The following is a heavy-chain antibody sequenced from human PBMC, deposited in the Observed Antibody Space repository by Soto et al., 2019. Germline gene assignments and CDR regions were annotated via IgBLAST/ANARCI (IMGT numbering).Heavy chain of an antibody. D-gene: IGHD2-2*02. V-gene: IGHV3-30-3*01. CDR1: GFTFSAYA. CDR3: ARDGGECSRTSCYNEIPPAWFGP. J-gene: IGHJ5*02. CDR2: ISYDGSTK. Sequence: PGGSMRLSCAASGFTFSAYAMHWVRQAPGKGLEWLAVISYDGSTKFYADTVKGRFTISRGNPKNTLYLQMNSLRAEDSGIYYCARDGGECSRTSCYNEIPPAWFGPWGQGALVTVS.